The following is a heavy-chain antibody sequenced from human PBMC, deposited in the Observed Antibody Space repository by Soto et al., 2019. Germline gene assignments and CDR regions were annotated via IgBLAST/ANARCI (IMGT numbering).Heavy chain of an antibody. CDR3: ATPAGGGGY. J-gene: IGHJ4*02. V-gene: IGHV3-53*01. CDR2: IYSGGYT. D-gene: IGHD3-10*01. Sequence: EVQLVESGGGLIQPRGSLRLSCAVSGFTVSNNYMSWVRQAPGKGLEGVSVIYSGGYTAYGDSVKGRFTISRDNSKNTLNLQKKSRRADNPAVYYWATPAGGGGYWAQGTLVTVSS. CDR1: GFTVSNNY.